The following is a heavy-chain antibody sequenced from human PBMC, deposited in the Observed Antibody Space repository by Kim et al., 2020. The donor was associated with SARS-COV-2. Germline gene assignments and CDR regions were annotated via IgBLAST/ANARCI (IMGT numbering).Heavy chain of an antibody. CDR3: ASYYYDSSGYYYGFDY. D-gene: IGHD3-22*01. Sequence: SETLSLTCTVSGGSISSYYWSWIRQPPGKGLEWIGYIYYSGSTNYNPSLKSRVTISVDTSKNQFSLKLSSVTAADTAVYYCASYYYDSSGYYYGFDYWGPGTLVTVSS. J-gene: IGHJ4*02. V-gene: IGHV4-59*01. CDR1: GGSISSYY. CDR2: IYYSGST.